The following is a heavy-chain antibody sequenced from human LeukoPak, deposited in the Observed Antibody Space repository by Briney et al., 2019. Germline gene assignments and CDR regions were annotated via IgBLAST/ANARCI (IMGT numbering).Heavy chain of an antibody. CDR1: GFTFRSYW. CDR3: ARDPRI. Sequence: PGGSLRLSCAASGFTFRSYWMSWVRPVPGKGLEWLANIRQDGSEKYYVDSVKGRFTISRDNAKNSLYLEMNSLRVDDTAVYYCARDPRIWGQGTMVTVSS. J-gene: IGHJ3*02. V-gene: IGHV3-7*04. CDR2: IRQDGSEK.